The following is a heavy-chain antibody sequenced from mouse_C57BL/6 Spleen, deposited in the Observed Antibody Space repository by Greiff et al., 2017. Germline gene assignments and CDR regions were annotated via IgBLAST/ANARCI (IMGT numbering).Heavy chain of an antibody. Sequence: QVQLKQPGAELVRPGSSVKLSCKASGYTFTSYWMHWVKQRPIQGLEWIGNIDPSDSETHYNQKFKDKATLTVDKSSSTAYMQLSSLTSEDSAVYYWARGKYYGSIPWVAYWGQGTLVTVSA. CDR3: ARGKYYGSIPWVAY. V-gene: IGHV1-52*01. J-gene: IGHJ3*01. CDR2: IDPSDSET. CDR1: GYTFTSYW. D-gene: IGHD1-1*01.